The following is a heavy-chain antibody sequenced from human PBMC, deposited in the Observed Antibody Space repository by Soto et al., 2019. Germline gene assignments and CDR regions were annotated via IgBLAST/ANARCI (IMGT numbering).Heavy chain of an antibody. CDR2: TYYRSNWRH. CDR1: GDSVSSNTAA. V-gene: IGHV6-1*01. CDR3: ARGVAGTGFDL. D-gene: IGHD6-19*01. Sequence: PAQTLSLTCAISGDSVSSNTAAWNGIRSSPSRGLEWLGRTYYRSNWRHDYAVSVKSRITVNPDTSKNHFSLQLNSVTPDDTAVYYCARGVAGTGFDLWGQGTLVTSPQ. J-gene: IGHJ4*02.